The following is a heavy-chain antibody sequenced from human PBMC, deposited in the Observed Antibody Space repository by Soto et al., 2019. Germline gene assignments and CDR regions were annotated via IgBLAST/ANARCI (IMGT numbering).Heavy chain of an antibody. V-gene: IGHV3-30*18. Sequence: QVQLVESGGGVVQPGRSLRLSCAASGFTFSSYGMHWVRQAPGKGLEWVAVISYDGSNKYYADSVKGRFTISRDNSKNTLYLQMNSLRAEDTAVYYCEKDRSRGYSGYDDYWGQGTLVTVSS. CDR1: GFTFSSYG. J-gene: IGHJ4*02. CDR3: EKDRSRGYSGYDDY. D-gene: IGHD5-12*01. CDR2: ISYDGSNK.